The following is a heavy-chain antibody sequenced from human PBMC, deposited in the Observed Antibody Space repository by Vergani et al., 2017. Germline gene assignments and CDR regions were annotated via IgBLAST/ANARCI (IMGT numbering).Heavy chain of an antibody. CDR3: ARSSMAPQGALDI. Sequence: VQLVQSGAEVKKPGSSVKVSCKASGGTFSNFAINWVRQAPGQGLEWMGGIIPMFGTTNYAQKLQGRVTITADESTSTAYMELSSLRSEDTAVYYCARSSMAPQGALDIWGQGTKVTVSS. V-gene: IGHV1-69*01. CDR2: IIPMFGTT. J-gene: IGHJ3*02. D-gene: IGHD6-6*01. CDR1: GGTFSNFA.